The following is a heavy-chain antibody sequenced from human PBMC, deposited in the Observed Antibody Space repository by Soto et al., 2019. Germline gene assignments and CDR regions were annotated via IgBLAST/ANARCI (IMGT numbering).Heavy chain of an antibody. CDR3: ARYLRAPLAATAMPYYMDV. CDR1: GFTFGSYS. Sequence: EVQLVESGGGLVQPGGSLRLSCAGSGFTFGSYSMNWVRQAPGKGLEWVSFIISSSGVIYYADSVKGRFTISRDNAKNSLYLQMNSQRAEDTAVYYCARYLRAPLAATAMPYYMDVWGKGTTFTVSS. J-gene: IGHJ6*03. V-gene: IGHV3-48*01. CDR2: IISSSGVI. D-gene: IGHD2-2*01.